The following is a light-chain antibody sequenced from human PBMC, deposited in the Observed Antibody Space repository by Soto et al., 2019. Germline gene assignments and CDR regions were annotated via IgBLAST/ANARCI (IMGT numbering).Light chain of an antibody. CDR2: DAS. J-gene: IGKJ1*01. CDR1: QSISNY. V-gene: IGKV3-11*01. Sequence: DIVLTQSPATLSLSPGERATLSCRASQSISNYLAWYQHRPGQAPRLLIFDASNRATGIPARFSGSGSGTEFTLTISSLEPEDFATYYCQQRSNWWTFGQGTRVEIK. CDR3: QQRSNWWT.